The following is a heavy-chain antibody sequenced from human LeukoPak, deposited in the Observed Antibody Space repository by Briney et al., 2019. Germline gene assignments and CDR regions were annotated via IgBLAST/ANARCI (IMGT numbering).Heavy chain of an antibody. D-gene: IGHD3-3*01. Sequence: WIRQAPGKGLEWVGRIKSKTDGGTTDYAAPVKGRFTISRDDSKNTLYLQMNSLKTEDTAVYYCTTDNRYDFWSGTDFDPWGQGTLVTVSS. CDR3: TTDNRYDFWSGTDFDP. CDR2: IKSKTDGGTT. J-gene: IGHJ5*02. V-gene: IGHV3-15*07.